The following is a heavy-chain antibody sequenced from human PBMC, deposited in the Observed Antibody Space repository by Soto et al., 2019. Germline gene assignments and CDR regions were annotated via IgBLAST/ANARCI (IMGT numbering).Heavy chain of an antibody. CDR3: ARERPDGSRLDP. Sequence: SETLSLTCTVSGDSINSYYWSWIRQPPGKGLEWIGYIYYSGSTYYNPSLKSRVTISVDTSKNQFSLKLSSVTAAGTAVYYCARERPDGSRLDPWGQGTLVTVSS. J-gene: IGHJ5*02. V-gene: IGHV4-30-4*08. CDR1: GDSINSYY. D-gene: IGHD6-13*01. CDR2: IYYSGST.